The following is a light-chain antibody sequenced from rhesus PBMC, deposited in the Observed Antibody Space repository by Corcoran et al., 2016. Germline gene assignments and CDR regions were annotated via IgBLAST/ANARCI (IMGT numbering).Light chain of an antibody. V-gene: IGKV1-19*01. Sequence: DIQMTQSPSSLSASVGDKVTITCHASQGIRNWLAWYQQKPGKAPKPLISTASSLQSGVPSRFSGSGSGTNYTLTISSLQPEDFATYDCQQYDDLPLTVGGGTKVEIK. J-gene: IGKJ4*01. CDR3: QQYDDLPLT. CDR2: TAS. CDR1: QGIRNW.